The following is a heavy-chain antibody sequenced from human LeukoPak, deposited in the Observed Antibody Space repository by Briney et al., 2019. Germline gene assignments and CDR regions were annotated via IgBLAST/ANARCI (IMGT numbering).Heavy chain of an antibody. CDR2: INGSGGST. CDR3: AKSMDILTGYLWSLDY. D-gene: IGHD3-9*01. J-gene: IGHJ4*02. V-gene: IGHV3-23*01. Sequence: GGSLRLSCAASGFTFGSYAMSWVRQAPGKGLEWVSDINGSGGSTYYTDSVKGRFAISRDNSKNTLYLQMNSLRAEDTAVYYCAKSMDILTGYLWSLDYWGQGTLVTVSS. CDR1: GFTFGSYA.